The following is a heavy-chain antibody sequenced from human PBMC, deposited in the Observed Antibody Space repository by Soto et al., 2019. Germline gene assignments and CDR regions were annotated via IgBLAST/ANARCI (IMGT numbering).Heavy chain of an antibody. J-gene: IGHJ4*02. CDR2: INIGSGTT. CDR3: ARYYYARAHYDDHFDY. V-gene: IGHV1-3*04. CDR1: GYSFSDYA. Sequence: QVQLVRSGAEVRKPGASVKVSCETSGYSFSDYAIHWVRQAPGQGLEWMGWINIGSGTTKYSQRFQGRLTITTDTSASAAYMEMRSLRSEDTATYYCARYYYARAHYDDHFDYWGQGTLVTVSS. D-gene: IGHD3-10*02.